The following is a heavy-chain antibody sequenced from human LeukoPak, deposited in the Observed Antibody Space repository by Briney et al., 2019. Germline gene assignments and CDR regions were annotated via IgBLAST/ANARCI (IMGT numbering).Heavy chain of an antibody. CDR2: IWYDGSNK. CDR3: AKQLRGYSYGLDY. J-gene: IGHJ4*02. Sequence: GGSLRLSCAASGFTFSSYGMHWVRQAPGKGLEWVAVIWYDGSNKYYADSAKGRFTISRDNSKNTLYLQMNSLRAEDTAVYYCAKQLRGYSYGLDYWGQGTLVTVSS. CDR1: GFTFSSYG. D-gene: IGHD5-18*01. V-gene: IGHV3-33*06.